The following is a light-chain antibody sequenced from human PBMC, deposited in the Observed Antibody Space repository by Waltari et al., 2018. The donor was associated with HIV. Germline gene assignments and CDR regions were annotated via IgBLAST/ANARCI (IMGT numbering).Light chain of an antibody. Sequence: SYELTQPPSVSVSPGQTASITCSGDKLGDKYACWYQQKPGQSPVLVIYQGSKRPSGIPERFSGSNSGNTATLTISGTQAMDEADYYCQAWDSSTLVVFGGGTKLTVL. J-gene: IGLJ2*01. V-gene: IGLV3-1*01. CDR1: KLGDKY. CDR2: QGS. CDR3: QAWDSSTLVV.